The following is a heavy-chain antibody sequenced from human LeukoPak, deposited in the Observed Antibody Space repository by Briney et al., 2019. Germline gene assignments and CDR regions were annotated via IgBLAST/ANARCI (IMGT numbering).Heavy chain of an antibody. D-gene: IGHD6-13*01. Sequence: AGGSLRLSCAASGFTFSDYYMSWIRQAPGKGLEWVSYISSSGSTIYYADSVKGRFTISRDNAKNSLYLQMNSLRAEDTAVYYCARDGSPYSSRPDYWGQGTLVTVSS. J-gene: IGHJ4*02. V-gene: IGHV3-11*01. CDR1: GFTFSDYY. CDR3: ARDGSPYSSRPDY. CDR2: ISSSGSTI.